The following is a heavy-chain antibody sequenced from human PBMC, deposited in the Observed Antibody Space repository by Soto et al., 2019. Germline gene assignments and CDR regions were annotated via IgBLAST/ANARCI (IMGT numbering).Heavy chain of an antibody. CDR2: TYYRSKWYN. CDR3: ARGQGYSGYDTRYYFDY. Sequence: SQTLSLTCAISGDSVSSNSAAWNWIRQSPSRGLEWLGRTYYRSKWYNDYAVSVKSRITSNTDTSKNQFSLQPNSVTPEDTAVYYCARGQGYSGYDTRYYFDYWGQGTLVTVSS. D-gene: IGHD5-12*01. CDR1: GDSVSSNSAA. V-gene: IGHV6-1*01. J-gene: IGHJ4*02.